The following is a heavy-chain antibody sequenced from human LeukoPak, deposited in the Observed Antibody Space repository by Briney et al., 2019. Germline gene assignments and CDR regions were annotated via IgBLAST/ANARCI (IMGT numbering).Heavy chain of an antibody. D-gene: IGHD4-17*01. Sequence: GESLKISCKGSGYSFTSYWIGWVRQMPGKGLEWMGIIYPGDSDTRYSPSFQGQVTISADKSISTAYLQWSSLKASDTAMYYCARADDYGDSSSFAFDIWGQGTMVTVSS. CDR3: ARADDYGDSSSFAFDI. CDR2: IYPGDSDT. CDR1: GYSFTSYW. V-gene: IGHV5-51*01. J-gene: IGHJ3*02.